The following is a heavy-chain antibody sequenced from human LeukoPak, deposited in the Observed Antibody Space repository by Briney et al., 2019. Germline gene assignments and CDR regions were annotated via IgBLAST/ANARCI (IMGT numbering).Heavy chain of an antibody. J-gene: IGHJ6*03. CDR1: GFTFSYYS. Sequence: GGSLRLSCAASGFTFSYYSMNWARQAPGRGLEWVSCISSSSSLIFYSDSVRGRFAISRDNAKNLLYLHMNRLRVEDTAVYYCAKVDRGDYSSSPVPYYNYYMNVWGKGTTVTVSS. V-gene: IGHV3-21*01. CDR3: AKVDRGDYSSSPVPYYNYYMNV. D-gene: IGHD6-13*01. CDR2: ISSSSSLI.